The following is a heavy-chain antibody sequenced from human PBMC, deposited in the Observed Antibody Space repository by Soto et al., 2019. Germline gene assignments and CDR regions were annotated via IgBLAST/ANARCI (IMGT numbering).Heavy chain of an antibody. CDR1: GGSISSGGYS. J-gene: IGHJ6*02. D-gene: IGHD3-9*01. V-gene: IGHV4-30-2*01. Sequence: PSETLSLTCAVSGGSISSGGYSWSWIRQPPGKGLEWIGYIYHSGSTYYNPSLKSRVTISVDRSKNQFSLKPSSVTAADTAVYYCARHSPPMYDILTGTTLDPYYGMDVWGQGTTVTVSS. CDR2: IYHSGST. CDR3: ARHSPPMYDILTGTTLDPYYGMDV.